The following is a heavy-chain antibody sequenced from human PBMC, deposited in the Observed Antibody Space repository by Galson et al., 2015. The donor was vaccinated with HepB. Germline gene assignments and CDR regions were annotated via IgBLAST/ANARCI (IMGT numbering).Heavy chain of an antibody. V-gene: IGHV3-11*05. CDR3: ARARGSGPAAYFDY. Sequence: SLRLSCAASGFTFSDDYMSWIRQAPGKGLDWISYISSSSDFTNYADSVRSRFTISRDNAKNSLYLQMNSLRVEDTAVYYCARARGSGPAAYFDYWGQGILVTVSS. CDR1: GFTFSDDY. J-gene: IGHJ4*02. CDR2: ISSSSDFT. D-gene: IGHD6-19*01.